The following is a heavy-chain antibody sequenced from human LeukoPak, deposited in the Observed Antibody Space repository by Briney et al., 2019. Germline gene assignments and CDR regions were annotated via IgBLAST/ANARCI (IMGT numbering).Heavy chain of an antibody. CDR2: INPNSGGT. D-gene: IGHD6-19*01. CDR3: ARDLSLAVPVQGY. V-gene: IGHV1-2*02. J-gene: IGHJ4*02. CDR1: GHTFTGYY. Sequence: GASVKVSCKASGHTFTGYYMHWVRQAPGQGLEWMGWINPNSGGTNYVQKFQGRVTMTGDTSISTAYMELSRLRSDDTAVYYCARDLSLAVPVQGYWGQGTLVTVSS.